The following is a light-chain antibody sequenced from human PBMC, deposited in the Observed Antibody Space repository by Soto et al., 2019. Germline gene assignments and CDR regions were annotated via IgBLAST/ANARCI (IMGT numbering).Light chain of an antibody. Sequence: DVQMTQSKSYQSATVVDRVTITCRVSQSISSYLNWYQQKPGKAPKLLIYAASSLQSGVPSRFSGSGSGTDFTLTISSLQPEDFATYYCQQSYSIPWRVGQGSNVDFK. CDR3: QQSYSIPWR. V-gene: IGKV1-39*01. CDR1: QSISSY. J-gene: IGKJ1*01. CDR2: AAS.